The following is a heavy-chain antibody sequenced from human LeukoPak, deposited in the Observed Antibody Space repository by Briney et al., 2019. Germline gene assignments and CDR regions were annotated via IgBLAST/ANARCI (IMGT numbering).Heavy chain of an antibody. V-gene: IGHV4-34*01. Sequence: HWETLSLTCAVYGGSXSGYYWNWIRRPPGKGWEWIGEINHSGSTNYNPSLKSRVTISVDTSKNQFSLKLSSVTAADTAVYYCARGNSSSFDYWGQGTLVTVSS. CDR3: ARGNSSSFDY. CDR2: INHSGST. J-gene: IGHJ4*02. D-gene: IGHD6-13*01. CDR1: GGSXSGYY.